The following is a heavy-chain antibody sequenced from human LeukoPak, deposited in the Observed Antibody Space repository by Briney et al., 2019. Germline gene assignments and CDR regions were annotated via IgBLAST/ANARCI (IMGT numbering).Heavy chain of an antibody. CDR1: GFTFRSHN. CDR2: ISSSSGTM. Sequence: GGSLRLSCVASGFTFRSHNMECVRQAPGKGLEWVSYISSSSGTMYYADSVKGRFTISRDNGKNSLYLQMNSLRDEDTAVYYCARQDSSGYQIDYWGQGTLVTVSS. J-gene: IGHJ4*02. CDR3: ARQDSSGYQIDY. D-gene: IGHD3-22*01. V-gene: IGHV3-48*02.